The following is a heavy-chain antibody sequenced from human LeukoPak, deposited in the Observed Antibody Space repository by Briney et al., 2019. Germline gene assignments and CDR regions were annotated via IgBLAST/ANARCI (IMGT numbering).Heavy chain of an antibody. CDR3: AKVGGVTMVRGTDY. D-gene: IGHD3-10*01. V-gene: IGHV3-23*01. Sequence: GGSLRLSCAASGFTFSSYAMSWVRQAPGKGLEWVSAISGSGGSTYYADSVKGRSTISRDNSKNTLYLQMNSLRAEDTAVYYCAKVGGVTMVRGTDYWGQGTLVTVSS. J-gene: IGHJ4*02. CDR2: ISGSGGST. CDR1: GFTFSSYA.